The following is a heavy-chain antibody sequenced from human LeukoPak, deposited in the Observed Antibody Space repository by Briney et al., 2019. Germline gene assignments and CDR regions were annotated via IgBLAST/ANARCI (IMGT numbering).Heavy chain of an antibody. V-gene: IGHV3-21*01. J-gene: IGHJ4*02. CDR2: ISSSSSYI. Sequence: PGGSLRLSCAASGFTFSSYSMNWVRQAPGKGLEWVSSISSSSSYIYYADSVKGRFTISRDNAKNSLYLQMNSLRAEDTAVYYCARESLIAARLADYWGQGTLVTVSS. CDR3: ARESLIAARLADY. CDR1: GFTFSSYS. D-gene: IGHD6-6*01.